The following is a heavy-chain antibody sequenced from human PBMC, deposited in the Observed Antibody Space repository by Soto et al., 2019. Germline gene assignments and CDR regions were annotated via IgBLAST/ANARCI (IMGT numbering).Heavy chain of an antibody. J-gene: IGHJ4*02. CDR1: GGSITSSSYY. CDR3: ARVPAGGNSDYFDS. CDR2: IYYTGST. V-gene: IGHV4-30-4*08. D-gene: IGHD2-21*02. Sequence: PSETLSLTCTVSGGSITSSSYYWGWIRQPPGKGLEWIGYIYYTGSTYYHPSLKSRVTMSVDTSKNQFSLRLSSVTAADTAVYYCARVPAGGNSDYFDSWGQGTLVTVSS.